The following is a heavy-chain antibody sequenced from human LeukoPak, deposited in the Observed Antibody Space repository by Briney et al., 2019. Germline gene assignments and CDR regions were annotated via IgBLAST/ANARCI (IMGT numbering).Heavy chain of an antibody. Sequence: SETLSLTCAVYGGSFSGYYWSWIRQPPGKGLEWIGEINHSGSTNYNPSLKSRVTISVDTSKNQISLKLSSVTAADTAVYYCARGPLWDFCSGGSCYDYYGMDVWGQGTTVTVSS. V-gene: IGHV4-34*01. J-gene: IGHJ6*02. CDR3: ARGPLWDFCSGGSCYDYYGMDV. CDR1: GGSFSGYY. CDR2: INHSGST. D-gene: IGHD2-15*01.